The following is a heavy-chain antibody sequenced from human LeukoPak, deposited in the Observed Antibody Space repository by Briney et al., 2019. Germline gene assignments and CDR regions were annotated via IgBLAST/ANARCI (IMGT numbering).Heavy chain of an antibody. CDR2: ISSDGSNK. CDR3: ARGVAGYDFWSGYHYYFDY. CDR1: GVIFSSYG. Sequence: PGGSLILSCSTAGVIFSSYGMHWGGQFPCPWLELVAVISSDGSNKYYADSVKGRFTISRDNSKNTLYLQMNSLRAEDTAVYYCARGVAGYDFWSGYHYYFDYWGQGTLVTVSS. J-gene: IGHJ4*02. V-gene: IGHV3-30*19. D-gene: IGHD3-3*01.